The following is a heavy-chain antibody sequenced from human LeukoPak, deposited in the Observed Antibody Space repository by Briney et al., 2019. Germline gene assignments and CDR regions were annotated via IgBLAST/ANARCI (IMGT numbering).Heavy chain of an antibody. J-gene: IGHJ5*02. CDR1: GGSISSYY. CDR3: ARDRRVGYCSSTSCYKGWFDP. V-gene: IGHV4-4*07. D-gene: IGHD2-2*02. CDR2: IYTSGST. Sequence: SETLSLTCTVSGGSISSYYWSWIRQPAGKGLEWIGRIYTSGSTNYNPSLKSQVTISVDTSKNQFSLKLSSVTAADTAVYCCARDRRVGYCSSTSCYKGWFDPWGQGTLVTVSS.